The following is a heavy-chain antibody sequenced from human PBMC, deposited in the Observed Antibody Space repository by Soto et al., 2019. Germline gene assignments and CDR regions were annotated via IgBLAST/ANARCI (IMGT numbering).Heavy chain of an antibody. J-gene: IGHJ4*02. Sequence: SETLSLTCTVSGGSISSYYWSWIRQPPGKGLEWIGYIYYSGSTNYNPSLKSRVTISVDTSKNQFSLKLSSVTAADTAVYYCARGDSSRGYFDYWGQGTLVTVS. V-gene: IGHV4-59*01. CDR1: GGSISSYY. CDR2: IYYSGST. CDR3: ARGDSSRGYFDY. D-gene: IGHD3-22*01.